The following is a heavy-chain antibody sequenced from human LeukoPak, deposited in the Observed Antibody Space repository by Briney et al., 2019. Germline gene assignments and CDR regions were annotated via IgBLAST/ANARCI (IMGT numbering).Heavy chain of an antibody. Sequence: PSETLSLTCTVSGGSISGYYWSWIRQPPGKGLEWIGYIYYSGSTSYNPSLKSRVTISVDTSKDQFSLKLSSVTAADTAVYYCAREGARWEPSFSAFDIWGQGTMVTVSS. CDR2: IYYSGST. CDR3: AREGARWEPSFSAFDI. J-gene: IGHJ3*02. V-gene: IGHV4-59*01. D-gene: IGHD1-26*01. CDR1: GGSISGYY.